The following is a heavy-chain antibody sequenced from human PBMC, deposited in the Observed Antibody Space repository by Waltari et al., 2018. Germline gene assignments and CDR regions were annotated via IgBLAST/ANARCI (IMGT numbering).Heavy chain of an antibody. CDR3: ARRLESYWYFDL. D-gene: IGHD1-1*01. CDR1: GYSFTSYW. Sequence: EVQLVQSGAEVKKPGESLKISCKGSGYSFTSYWIGWVRQMPGKGLEWRGIIYPGDSDTRYSPSLQCQGTISADKSISTSYLQWSSLKASDTAMYYCARRLESYWYFDLWGRGTLVTVSS. J-gene: IGHJ2*01. V-gene: IGHV5-51*03. CDR2: IYPGDSDT.